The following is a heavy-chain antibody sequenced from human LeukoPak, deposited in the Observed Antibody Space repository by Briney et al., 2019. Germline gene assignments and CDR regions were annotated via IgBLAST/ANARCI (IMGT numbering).Heavy chain of an antibody. CDR3: ATGIYTSSSFFFDY. CDR2: IGSKVDGGTT. J-gene: IGHJ4*02. Sequence: GGSLRLSCAASGFTLSNVCVTWVRQAPGKGLEWVGRIGSKVDGGTTDYAAPVNARFTISRDDSKNTLYLQMSSLKTEDTAVYYYATGIYTSSSFFFDYWGQGTLVTVSS. CDR1: GFTLSNVC. V-gene: IGHV3-15*04. D-gene: IGHD6-6*01.